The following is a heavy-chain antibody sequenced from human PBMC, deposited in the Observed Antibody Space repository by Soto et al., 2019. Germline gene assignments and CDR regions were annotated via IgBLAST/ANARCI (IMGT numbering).Heavy chain of an antibody. CDR1: GGCIIRCGDY. CDR2: IYYSRST. Sequence: SESLSLTCTVCGGCIIRCGDYWNWIRQHPGKRLEWIGYIYYSRSTYYNPSRKSRVTISVDTSKNQFSLKLRSVTAADTAVYYCARDGVLNWFGPWGQGTLVTVSS. D-gene: IGHD3-10*01. V-gene: IGHV4-31*03. J-gene: IGHJ5*02. CDR3: ARDGVLNWFGP.